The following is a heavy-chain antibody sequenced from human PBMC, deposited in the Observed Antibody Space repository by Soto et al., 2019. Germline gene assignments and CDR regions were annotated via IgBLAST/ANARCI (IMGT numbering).Heavy chain of an antibody. CDR3: AKDHTIFGVVIPTTPYGMDV. J-gene: IGHJ6*02. CDR2: ISYDGSNK. Sequence: GGSLRLSCAASGFTFSSYGMHWVRQAPGKGLEWVAVISYDGSNKYYADSVKGRFTISRDNSKNTLYLQMNSLRAEDTAVYYCAKDHTIFGVVIPTTPYGMDVWGQGTTVTVSS. CDR1: GFTFSSYG. V-gene: IGHV3-30*18. D-gene: IGHD3-3*01.